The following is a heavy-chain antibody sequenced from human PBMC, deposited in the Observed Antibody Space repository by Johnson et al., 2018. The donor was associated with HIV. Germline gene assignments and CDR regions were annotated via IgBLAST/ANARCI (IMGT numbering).Heavy chain of an antibody. CDR2: IYSDGSST. Sequence: EVQLMESGGGLVQPGGSLRLSCAASGLTVSSNYMSWVRQAPGKGLVWVSRIYSDGSSTTSTDSVQGRFSISRDNAKNTLYLQMDSLRVEDTAVYYCAKVFNSETTVYSSYAAFDVWGQGTVVTVSS. CDR1: GLTVSSNY. V-gene: IGHV3-74*02. J-gene: IGHJ3*01. D-gene: IGHD1-7*01. CDR3: AKVFNSETTVYSSYAAFDV.